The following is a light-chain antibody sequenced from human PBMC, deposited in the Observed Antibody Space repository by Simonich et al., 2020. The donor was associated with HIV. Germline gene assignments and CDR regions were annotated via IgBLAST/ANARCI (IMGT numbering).Light chain of an antibody. CDR1: QSVSSN. Sequence: EIVMTQSPATLSVSPGERATLSCRASQSVSSNLAWYEQKPGQAPRLLFYGASTRATGIPARFSGSGSGTEFTLTISSLQSEDFAVYYCQQYNKWPYTFGQGTKLEIK. J-gene: IGKJ2*01. CDR2: GAS. V-gene: IGKV3-15*01. CDR3: QQYNKWPYT.